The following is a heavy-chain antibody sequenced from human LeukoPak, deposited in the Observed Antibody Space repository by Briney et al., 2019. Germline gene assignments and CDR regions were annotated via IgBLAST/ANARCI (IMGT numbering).Heavy chain of an antibody. CDR2: INYSGNT. D-gene: IGHD6-13*01. CDR3: AKTPAARYYYHMDV. J-gene: IGHJ6*03. CDR1: GASISSYY. Sequence: SETLSLTCTVSGASISSYYWSWIRQPPGKGLEWIGYINYSGNTNYNPSLKSRVTMSVDMSKNQVSLKVNSVTATDTAVYFCAKTPAARYYYHMDVWGKGTTVTVSS. V-gene: IGHV4-59*01.